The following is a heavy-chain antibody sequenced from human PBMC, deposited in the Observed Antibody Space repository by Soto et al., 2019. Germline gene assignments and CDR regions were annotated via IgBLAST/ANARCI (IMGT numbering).Heavy chain of an antibody. CDR1: GGSISSYY. D-gene: IGHD3-22*01. CDR3: ARLSPYDSSGYSFDY. V-gene: IGHV4-59*08. Sequence: SETLSLTCTVSGGSISSYYWSWIRQPPGKGLEWIGYIYYSGSTNYNPSLKSRVTISVDTSKNQFSLKLSSVTAADTAVYYCARLSPYDSSGYSFDYWGQGTLVTVSS. CDR2: IYYSGST. J-gene: IGHJ4*02.